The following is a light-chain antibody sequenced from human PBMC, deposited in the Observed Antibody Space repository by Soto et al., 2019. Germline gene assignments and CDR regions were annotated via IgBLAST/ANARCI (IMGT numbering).Light chain of an antibody. CDR1: QSVRDN. CDR3: QQRSNWLIS. CDR2: RAS. J-gene: IGKJ3*01. Sequence: EILLTQSPATLAVSPGEGATLSCRASQSVRDNLAWYQQKPGQAPRLLIYRASTRATGVPARFSGSGSGTDFTLTISGLEPEDFAVYYCQQRSNWLISFGPGTKVDIK. V-gene: IGKV3-11*01.